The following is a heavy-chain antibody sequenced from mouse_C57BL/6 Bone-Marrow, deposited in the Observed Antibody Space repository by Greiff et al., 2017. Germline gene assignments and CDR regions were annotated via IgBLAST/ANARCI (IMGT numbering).Heavy chain of an antibody. V-gene: IGHV14-4*01. J-gene: IGHJ1*03. CDR3: TTGYGSSYWYFDV. D-gene: IGHD1-1*01. Sequence: VQLQQSGAELVRPGASVKLSCTASGFNIKDDYMHWVKQRPEQGLEWIGWIDPENGDTEYASKFQGKATITADTSSNTAYLQLSSLTSEDTAVYYCTTGYGSSYWYFDVWGKGTTVTVSS. CDR1: GFNIKDDY. CDR2: IDPENGDT.